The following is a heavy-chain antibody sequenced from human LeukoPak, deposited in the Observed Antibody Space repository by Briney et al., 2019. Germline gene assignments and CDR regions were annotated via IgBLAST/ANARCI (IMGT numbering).Heavy chain of an antibody. V-gene: IGHV3-23*01. CDR1: GFTFSSYA. CDR2: ISGSGGST. J-gene: IGHJ4*02. Sequence: GGSLRLSCAASGFTFSSYAMSWVRQAPGKGLEWVSAISGSGGSTYYADSVKGRFTISRDNSKNTLFLQMNSLRAEDTAVYYCAKDPSRRLRYYFDYWGQGTLVTVSS. CDR3: AKDPSRRLRYYFDY.